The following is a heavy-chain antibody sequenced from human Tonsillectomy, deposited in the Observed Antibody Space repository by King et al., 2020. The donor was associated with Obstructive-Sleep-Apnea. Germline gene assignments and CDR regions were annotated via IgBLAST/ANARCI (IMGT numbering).Heavy chain of an antibody. CDR2: LDSDGGAT. CDR1: GLTLRNYW. CDR3: ARDPEEWELPFDY. Sequence: VQLLESGGGLVQPGWSLRRSCAASGLTLRNYWMHLVRQAPGKGLLWVSRLDSDGGATAYADSVKGRFTTSRGNANNTLYRQMTSLRAEDTAVYYCARDPEEWELPFDYWGQGTLVTVSS. J-gene: IGHJ4*02. V-gene: IGHV3-74*01. D-gene: IGHD1-26*01.